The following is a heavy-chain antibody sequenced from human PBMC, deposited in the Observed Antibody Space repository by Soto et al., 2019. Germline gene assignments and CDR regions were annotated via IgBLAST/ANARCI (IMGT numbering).Heavy chain of an antibody. J-gene: IGHJ4*01. Sequence: GSLRLSCAASGFTFSNAWINWVRQVPGKGLEWVGRIKSKTDGGTTDFAAPVKGRFAISRDDSKNMVYLQMNSLKTEDTAVYYCTTDSYITIVIDRFAYWAHVNLVPVSS. CDR2: IKSKTDGGTT. V-gene: IGHV3-15*07. CDR1: GFTFSNAW. CDR3: TTDSYITIVIDRFAY. D-gene: IGHD3-16*02.